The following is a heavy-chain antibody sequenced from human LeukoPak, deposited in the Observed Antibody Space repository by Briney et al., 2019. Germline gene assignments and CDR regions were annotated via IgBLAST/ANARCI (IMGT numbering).Heavy chain of an antibody. CDR3: AKILLYGDNDY. Sequence: GGSLRLSCVVSGFTFSSYAMSWVRQAPGKGLEWVSAISGSGGSTYYADSAKGRFTISRDNSKNTLYLQMNSLRAEDTAVYYCAKILLYGDNDYWGQGTLVTVSS. CDR2: ISGSGGST. CDR1: GFTFSSYA. V-gene: IGHV3-23*01. D-gene: IGHD4-17*01. J-gene: IGHJ4*02.